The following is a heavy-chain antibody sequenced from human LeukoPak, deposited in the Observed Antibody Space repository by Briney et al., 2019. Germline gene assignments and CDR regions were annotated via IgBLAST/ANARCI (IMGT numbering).Heavy chain of an antibody. D-gene: IGHD2-2*02. CDR1: GGSISSYY. Sequence: SETLSLTCTVSGGSISSYYWSWIRQPGGKGLEWIGRIYTSGSTNYNPSLKSRVTMSVDTSKNQFSLKLSSVTAADTAVYYCARDPTPPYCSSTSCYTASGYWGQGTLVTVSS. CDR2: IYTSGST. V-gene: IGHV4-4*07. CDR3: ARDPTPPYCSSTSCYTASGY. J-gene: IGHJ4*02.